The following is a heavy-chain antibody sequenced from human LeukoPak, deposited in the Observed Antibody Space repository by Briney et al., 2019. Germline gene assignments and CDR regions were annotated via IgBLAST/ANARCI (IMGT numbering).Heavy chain of an antibody. CDR1: GFTFSSYA. Sequence: PGGSLRLSCAASGFTFSSYAMSWVRQAPGKGLEWVSAISGSGGGTYYADSVKGRFTISRDNSKNTLYLQMNSLRAEDTAVYYCAKRYCSSTSCYNYYFDYWGQGTLVTVSS. CDR3: AKRYCSSTSCYNYYFDY. J-gene: IGHJ4*02. V-gene: IGHV3-23*01. D-gene: IGHD2-2*01. CDR2: ISGSGGGT.